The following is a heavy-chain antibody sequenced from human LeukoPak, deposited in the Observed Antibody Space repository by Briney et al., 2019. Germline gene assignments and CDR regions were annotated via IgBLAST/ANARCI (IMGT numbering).Heavy chain of an antibody. J-gene: IGHJ2*01. V-gene: IGHV3-30*02. CDR2: IRFDGSKD. Sequence: GGSLRLSCAASGFSFTTYGLHWVRHTPGKGLEWVAFIRFDGSKDYYADSVQGRFTISRDNSKNVLHLQMNSLRLEDTAVYYCARDGLAAATLHWCFDLWGRGTLVTVSS. CDR1: GFSFTTYG. CDR3: ARDGLAAATLHWCFDL. D-gene: IGHD2-15*01.